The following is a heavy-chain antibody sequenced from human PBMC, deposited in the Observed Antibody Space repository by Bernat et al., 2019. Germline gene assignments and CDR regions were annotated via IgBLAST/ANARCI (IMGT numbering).Heavy chain of an antibody. CDR3: ARDARGFQYYFDY. CDR1: GFTFSSYG. Sequence: QVQLVESGGGVVQPGRSLRLSCAASGFTFSSYGMHWVRQAPGKGLEWVAVIWYDGSNKYYADSVKGRFTISRDNSKNTLYLQMNSLRAEDTAVYYCARDARGFQYYFDYWGQGTLVTVSS. V-gene: IGHV3-33*01. D-gene: IGHD3-10*01. CDR2: IWYDGSNK. J-gene: IGHJ4*02.